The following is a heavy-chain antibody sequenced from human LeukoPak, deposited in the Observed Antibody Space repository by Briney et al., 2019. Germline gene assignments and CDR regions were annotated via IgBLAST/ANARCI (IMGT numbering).Heavy chain of an antibody. D-gene: IGHD3-22*01. CDR1: GFTFSSYS. J-gene: IGHJ4*02. CDR3: ATYDSSGYGWSPPY. CDR2: ISSSSSYI. V-gene: IGHV3-21*01. Sequence: PGGSLRLSCAASGFTFSSYSMNWVRQAPGKGLEWVSSISSSSSYIYYADSVKGRFTISRDNAKNSLYLQMNSLRAEDTAVYYCATYDSSGYGWSPPYWGQGTLVTVSS.